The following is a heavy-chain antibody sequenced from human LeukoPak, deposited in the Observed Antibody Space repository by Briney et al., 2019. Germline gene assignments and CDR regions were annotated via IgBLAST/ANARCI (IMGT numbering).Heavy chain of an antibody. CDR3: ARAGSFDY. D-gene: IGHD6-19*01. V-gene: IGHV4-39*01. Sequence: PSGTLSLTCTVSGGSISSSSYYWGWIRQPPGKGLEWIGSIYYSGSTYYNPSLKSRVTISVDTSKNQFSLKLSSVTAADTAVYYCARAGSFDYWGQGTLVTVSS. CDR1: GGSISSSSYY. CDR2: IYYSGST. J-gene: IGHJ4*02.